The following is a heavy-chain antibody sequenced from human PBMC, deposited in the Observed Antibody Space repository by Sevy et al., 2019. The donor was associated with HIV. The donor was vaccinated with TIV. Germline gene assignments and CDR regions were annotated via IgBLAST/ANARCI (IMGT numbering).Heavy chain of an antibody. CDR3: ARESDYYGSGRTPRYFDY. CDR2: IYTSGST. J-gene: IGHJ4*02. D-gene: IGHD3-10*01. CDR1: GGSISSYY. Sequence: SETLSLTCTVSGGSISSYYWIWIRQPAGKGLEWIGRIYTSGSTNYNPSLKSRVTMSVDTSKNQFSLKLSSVTAADTAVYYCARESDYYGSGRTPRYFDYWGQGTLVTVSS. V-gene: IGHV4-4*07.